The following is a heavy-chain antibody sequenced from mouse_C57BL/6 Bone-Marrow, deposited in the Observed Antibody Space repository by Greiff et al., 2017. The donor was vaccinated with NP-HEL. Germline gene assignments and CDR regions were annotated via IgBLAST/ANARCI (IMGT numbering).Heavy chain of an antibody. D-gene: IGHD1-1*01. V-gene: IGHV3-6*01. CDR3: ARGGTTVVEGY. J-gene: IGHJ2*01. CDR2: ISYDGSN. CDR1: GYSITSGYY. Sequence: EVQLQESGPGLVKPSQSLSLTCSVTGYSITSGYYWNWIRQFPGNKLEWMGYISYDGSNNYNPSLKNRISITRDTSKNQFFLKLNSVTTEDTATYYCARGGTTVVEGYWGQGTTLTVSS.